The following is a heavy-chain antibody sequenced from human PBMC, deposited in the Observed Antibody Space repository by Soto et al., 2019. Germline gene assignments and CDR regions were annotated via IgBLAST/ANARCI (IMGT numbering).Heavy chain of an antibody. V-gene: IGHV4-30-4*01. CDR2: IYYSGST. Sequence: SETLSLTCTVSGGSISSGDYYWSWIRQPPGKGLEWIGYIYYSGSTYYNPSLKSRVTISVDTSKNPFSLKLSSVPAADTAVYYCARDNIVLVPAAIHPWGQGTLVTVSS. CDR1: GGSISSGDYY. D-gene: IGHD2-2*01. J-gene: IGHJ5*02. CDR3: ARDNIVLVPAAIHP.